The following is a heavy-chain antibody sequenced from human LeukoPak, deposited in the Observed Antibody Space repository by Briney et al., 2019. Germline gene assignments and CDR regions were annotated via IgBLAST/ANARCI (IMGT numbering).Heavy chain of an antibody. CDR1: GGSISSGDYY. Sequence: PSQTLSLTCTVSGGSISSGDYYWSWIRQPPRKGLEWIGSIYYSGSTYYNPSLKSRVTISVDTSKNQFSLKLSSVTAADTAVYYCARLVTIFGYAFDIWGQGTMVTVSS. CDR3: ARLVTIFGYAFDI. V-gene: IGHV4-39*01. J-gene: IGHJ3*02. CDR2: IYYSGST. D-gene: IGHD3-3*01.